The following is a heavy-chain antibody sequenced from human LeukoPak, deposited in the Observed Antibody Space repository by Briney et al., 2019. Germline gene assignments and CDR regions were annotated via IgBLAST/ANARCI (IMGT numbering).Heavy chain of an antibody. Sequence: SETLSLTCAVYGGSFSGYYWSWIRQPPGKGLEWIGEINHSGSTNYNPSLKSRVTISVDTSKNQFSLKLSSVTAADTAVYYCARDFDRAAAGVWGQGTLVTVSS. CDR3: ARDFDRAAAGV. J-gene: IGHJ4*02. V-gene: IGHV4-34*01. D-gene: IGHD6-13*01. CDR1: GGSFSGYY. CDR2: INHSGST.